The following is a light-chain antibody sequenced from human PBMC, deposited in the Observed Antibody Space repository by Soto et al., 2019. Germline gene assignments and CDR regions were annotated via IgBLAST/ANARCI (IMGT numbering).Light chain of an antibody. CDR3: QQGNNWPLT. CDR1: QSVSTY. V-gene: IGKV3-11*01. J-gene: IGKJ4*01. Sequence: PGERATLSCRASQSVSTYLAWYQQKPGQGPRLLIYDASKRATGIPARFSGSGSGTDFTLTISSLEPEDFAVYYCQQGNNWPLTFGGGTKVEIK. CDR2: DAS.